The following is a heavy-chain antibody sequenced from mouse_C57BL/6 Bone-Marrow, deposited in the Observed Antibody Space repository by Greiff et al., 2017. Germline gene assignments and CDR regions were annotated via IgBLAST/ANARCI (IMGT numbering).Heavy chain of an antibody. J-gene: IGHJ4*01. CDR2: IDPEDGET. CDR1: GFNIKDYY. V-gene: IGHV14-2*01. CDR3: ARLYYGNPYAMDY. D-gene: IGHD2-1*01. Sequence: EVQLQESGAELVKPGASVKLSCTASGFNIKDYYMPWVKQRTEQGLEWIGRIDPEDGETKYAPKFQGKATITADTSSNTAYLQLSSLTSEDTAVYYCARLYYGNPYAMDYWGQGTSVTVSS.